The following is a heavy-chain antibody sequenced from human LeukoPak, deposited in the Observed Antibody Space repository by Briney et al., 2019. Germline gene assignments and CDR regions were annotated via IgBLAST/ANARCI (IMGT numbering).Heavy chain of an antibody. CDR1: GINFSSYG. CDR3: VQESSSLLRSYFDY. CDR2: IWYDGTNK. Sequence: GGSLRLSCVVSGINFSSYGMHWVRQAPGKGLEWVAVIWYDGTNKYYADSVKGRFTISRDNAKNSLYLQMNSLRAEDTAVYYCVQESSSLLRSYFDYWGQGTLVTVSS. D-gene: IGHD2-15*01. J-gene: IGHJ4*02. V-gene: IGHV3-33*03.